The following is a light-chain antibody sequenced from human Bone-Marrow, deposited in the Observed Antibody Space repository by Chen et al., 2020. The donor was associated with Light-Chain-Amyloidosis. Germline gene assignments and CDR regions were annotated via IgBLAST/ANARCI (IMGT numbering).Light chain of an antibody. CDR3: QSADSSGTDEVI. Sequence: SYELPQPPSVSVSPGQTARITCSGDDLPTKYAYWYQQKPGQAPVLVIHRDTERPWGISERFSGSSSGTTATLTISGVQAEDEADYHCQSADSSGTDEVIFGGGTKLTVL. CDR2: RDT. V-gene: IGLV3-25*03. CDR1: DLPTKY. J-gene: IGLJ2*01.